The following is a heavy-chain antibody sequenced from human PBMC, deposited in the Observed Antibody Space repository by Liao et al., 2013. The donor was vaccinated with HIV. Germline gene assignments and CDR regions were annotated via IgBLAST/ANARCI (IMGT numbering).Heavy chain of an antibody. CDR1: GGSFSGYY. CDR3: ARVPRIGAVWFDP. V-gene: IGHV4-34*01. J-gene: IGHJ5*02. D-gene: IGHD3-16*01. Sequence: QVQLQQWGAGLLKPSETLSLTCAVYGGSFSGYYWSWIRQPPGKGLEWIGEINHSGSTNYNPSLKSRVTISVDTSKNQLSLKLRSVTAADTAVYYCARVPRIGAVWFDPWGQGTLVTVSS. CDR2: INHSGST.